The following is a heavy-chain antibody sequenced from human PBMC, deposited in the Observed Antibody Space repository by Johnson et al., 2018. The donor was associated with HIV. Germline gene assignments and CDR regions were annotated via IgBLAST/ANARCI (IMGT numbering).Heavy chain of an antibody. CDR1: GFTFSSYG. V-gene: IGHV3-30*19. CDR2: IYHDGSAK. D-gene: IGHD3-16*01. CDR3: ARGSRYTHDNDDVYLLQAFDI. J-gene: IGHJ3*02. Sequence: VESGGGVVQPGRSLRLSCAASGFTFSSYGMHWVRQAPGKGLEWVAVIYHDGSAKYYAASVKGRFTISRDTSKNTLYLQMNTLRADDTAVYYCARGSRYTHDNDDVYLLQAFDIWGQGTMVTVSS.